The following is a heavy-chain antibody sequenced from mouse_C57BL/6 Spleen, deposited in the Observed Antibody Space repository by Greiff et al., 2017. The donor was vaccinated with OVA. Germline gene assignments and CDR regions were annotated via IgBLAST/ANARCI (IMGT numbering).Heavy chain of an antibody. J-gene: IGHJ4*01. CDR3: ARLGRYAMDY. V-gene: IGHV5-17*01. D-gene: IGHD4-1*01. Sequence: DVHLVESGGGLVKPGGSLKLSCAASGFTFSDYGMHWVRQAPEKGLEWVAYISSGSSTIYYADTVKGRFTISRDNAKNTLFLQMTSLRSEDTAMYYCARLGRYAMDYWGQGTSVTVSS. CDR2: ISSGSSTI. CDR1: GFTFSDYG.